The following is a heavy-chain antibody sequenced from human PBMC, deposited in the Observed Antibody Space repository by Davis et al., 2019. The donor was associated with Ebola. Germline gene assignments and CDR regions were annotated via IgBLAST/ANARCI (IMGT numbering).Heavy chain of an antibody. CDR3: AGGESGWDASDI. CDR1: GFSFSYYA. V-gene: IGHV3-21*05. CDR2: ISSSGNYR. Sequence: GESLKISCAASGFSFSYYAMNWVRQAPGKGLEWVSYISSSGNYRDYPDSVKGRFTISRENAKNSLYLQMNSLRAEDTAVYYCAGGESGWDASDIWGRGTMVTVSS. J-gene: IGHJ3*02. D-gene: IGHD6-19*01.